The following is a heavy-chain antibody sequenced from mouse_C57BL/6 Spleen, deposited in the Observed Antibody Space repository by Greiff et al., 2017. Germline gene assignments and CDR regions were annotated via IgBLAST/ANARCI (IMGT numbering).Heavy chain of an antibody. J-gene: IGHJ2*01. D-gene: IGHD1-1*01. CDR1: GYTFTTYP. Sequence: VKVVESGAELVKPGASVKMSCKASGYTFTTYPIEWMKQNHGKSLEWIGNFHPYNDDTKYNEKFKGKATLTVEKSSSTVYLELSRLTSDDSAVYYCASFHYYGSSYYFDYWGQGTTLTVSS. CDR2: FHPYNDDT. V-gene: IGHV1-47*01. CDR3: ASFHYYGSSYYFDY.